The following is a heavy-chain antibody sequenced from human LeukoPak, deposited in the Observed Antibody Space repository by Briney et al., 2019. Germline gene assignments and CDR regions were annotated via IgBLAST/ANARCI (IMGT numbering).Heavy chain of an antibody. Sequence: GGSLTLSCAASGFTLSSYSMNWVRQAPGKGLEWFYTISSSSSYIYYADSVNGRITISKDNAKNSLYLHINILRSEDTSVYYCARGWQSDWGQGTLVTVSS. CDR2: ISSSSSYI. D-gene: IGHD2-15*01. V-gene: IGHV3-21*01. CDR3: ARGWQSD. J-gene: IGHJ4*02. CDR1: GFTLSSYS.